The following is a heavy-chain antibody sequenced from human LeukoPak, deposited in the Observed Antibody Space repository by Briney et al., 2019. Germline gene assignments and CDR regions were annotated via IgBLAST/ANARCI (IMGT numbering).Heavy chain of an antibody. V-gene: IGHV4-59*08. J-gene: IGHJ4*02. CDR3: ARTQVDYYYGSGSNFDY. Sequence: PSETLSLTCTVSGGSISSYYWSWIRQPPGKGLEWIGYIYYSGTTNYDPSLKSRLTISVDTSKNQFSLKLSSVTAADTAVYYCARTQVDYYYGSGSNFDYWGQGTLVTVSS. CDR1: GGSISSYY. D-gene: IGHD3-10*01. CDR2: IYYSGTT.